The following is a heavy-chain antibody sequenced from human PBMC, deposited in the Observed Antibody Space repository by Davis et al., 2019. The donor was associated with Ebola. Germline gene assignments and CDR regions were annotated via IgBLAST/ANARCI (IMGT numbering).Heavy chain of an antibody. CDR1: GFTFSSYA. D-gene: IGHD2-2*01. V-gene: IGHV3-23*01. Sequence: GGSLRLSCAASGFTFSSYAMSWVRQAPGKGLEWVSAISGSGGNTYYADSVKGRFTISRDNSKNTLYLQMNSLRAEDTAVYYCAKGPRSSTSGVYYYYYYMDVWGKGTAVTVSS. CDR3: AKGPRSSTSGVYYYYYYMDV. J-gene: IGHJ6*03. CDR2: ISGSGGNT.